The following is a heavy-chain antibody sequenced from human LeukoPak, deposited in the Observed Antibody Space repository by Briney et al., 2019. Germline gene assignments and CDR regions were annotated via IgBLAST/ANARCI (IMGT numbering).Heavy chain of an antibody. V-gene: IGHV1-24*01. CDR1: GYTLTELS. CDR3: ATTLLAGTGTIYYYYGMDV. Sequence: ASVKVSCKVSGYTLTELSMHWVRQAPGKGLEWMGGFDPEDGETIYAQKFQGRVTMTEDTSTDTAYMELSSLRSEDTAAYYCATTLLAGTGTIYYYYGMDVWGQGTTVTVS. CDR2: FDPEDGET. D-gene: IGHD1-7*01. J-gene: IGHJ6*02.